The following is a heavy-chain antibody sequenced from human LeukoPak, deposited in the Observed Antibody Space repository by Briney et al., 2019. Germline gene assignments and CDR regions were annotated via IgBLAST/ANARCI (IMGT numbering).Heavy chain of an antibody. V-gene: IGHV7-4-1*02. Sequence: GASVKVSCKASGYTFTSYAMNWVRQAPGQGLEWMGWINTNTGNPTYAQGFTGRFVFSLDTSVSTAYLQISSLKAEDTAVYYCARDVPGEHSGYSYHFGYWGQGTLVTVSS. J-gene: IGHJ4*02. CDR3: ARDVPGEHSGYSYHFGY. CDR2: INTNTGNP. D-gene: IGHD3-22*01. CDR1: GYTFTSYA.